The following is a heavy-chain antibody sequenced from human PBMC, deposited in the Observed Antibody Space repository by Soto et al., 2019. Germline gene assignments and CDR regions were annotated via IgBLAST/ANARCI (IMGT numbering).Heavy chain of an antibody. J-gene: IGHJ4*02. D-gene: IGHD6-13*01. Sequence: GGSLRLSCAASGFTFSNAWMNWVRQAPGKGLEWVGRIKSKTDGGTTDYAAPVKGRFTISRDDSKNTLYLQMNSLKTEDTAGYYCARSGYSSSWSYLGVYYFDYWGQGTLVTVSS. CDR2: IKSKTDGGTT. V-gene: IGHV3-15*07. CDR3: ARSGYSSSWSYLGVYYFDY. CDR1: GFTFSNAW.